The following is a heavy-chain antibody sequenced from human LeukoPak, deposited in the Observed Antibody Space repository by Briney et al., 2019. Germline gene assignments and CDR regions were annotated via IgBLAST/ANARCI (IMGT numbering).Heavy chain of an antibody. CDR2: IYYSGST. CDR3: ARAPRNDGIWYYFDY. CDR1: GGSISSGGYY. D-gene: IGHD1-1*01. Sequence: SETLSLTCTVSGGSISSGGYYWSWIRQHPGKGLEWIGYIYYSGSTYYNPSLKSRVTISVDTSKNQFSLKLSSVTAADTAVYYCARAPRNDGIWYYFDYWGQGTLVTVSS. J-gene: IGHJ4*02. V-gene: IGHV4-31*03.